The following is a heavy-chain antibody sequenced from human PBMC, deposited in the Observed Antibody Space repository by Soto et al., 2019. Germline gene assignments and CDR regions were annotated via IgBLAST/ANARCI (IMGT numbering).Heavy chain of an antibody. J-gene: IGHJ6*02. CDR3: ARAKERQQFGGNYCSGIDV. CDR2: IIPIFPTP. D-gene: IGHD6-25*01. V-gene: IGHV1-69*12. CDR1: GGTFGNSA. Sequence: QVQLVQSGAEVKKPGSSVTVSCKASGGTFGNSAISWVRQAPGQGLEWMGGIIPIFPTPDYAQKFQGRVTITGDESTGTADMELTSLRSGATAVYYCARAKERQQFGGNYCSGIDVGGQGTTVTVSS.